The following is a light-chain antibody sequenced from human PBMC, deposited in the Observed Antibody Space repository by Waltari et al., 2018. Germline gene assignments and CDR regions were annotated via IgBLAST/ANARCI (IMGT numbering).Light chain of an antibody. J-gene: IGKJ4*01. CDR3: QQHNSYSLFT. Sequence: IQITLSRSTLSASEGERVTLTCRASQCISNWLGWYQQKPGTAPKLLIYNASTLESGVPPRCSSSGSSTEYTLTISSLQPDEVSTYYCQQHNSYSLFTFGGGTKVEIK. V-gene: IGKV1-5*03. CDR1: QCISNW. CDR2: NAS.